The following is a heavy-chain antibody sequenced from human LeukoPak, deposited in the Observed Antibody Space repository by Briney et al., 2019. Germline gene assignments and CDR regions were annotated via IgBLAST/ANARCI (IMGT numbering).Heavy chain of an antibody. CDR3: AALTYYYDSSGYSTDY. D-gene: IGHD3-22*01. CDR2: IIPIFGTA. V-gene: IGHV1-69*05. J-gene: IGHJ4*02. Sequence: SVKVSRKASGGTFSSYAISWVRQAPGQGLEWMGGIIPIFGTANYAQKFQGRVTITTDESTSTAYMELSSLRSEDTAVYYCAALTYYYDSSGYSTDYWGQGTLVTVSS. CDR1: GGTFSSYA.